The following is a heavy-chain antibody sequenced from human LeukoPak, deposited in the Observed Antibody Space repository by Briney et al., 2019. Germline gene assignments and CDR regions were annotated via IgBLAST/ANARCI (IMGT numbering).Heavy chain of an antibody. V-gene: IGHV3-53*01. Sequence: GGSLRLSCVASGFAVSNNYMNWVRQAPGKGLEWVSIIYSGGTTYYADSVKGRFTISRDNSNNMLYLQMNSLRAEDTAVYYCARYSSSHYYYAYWGQGTLVTVTS. CDR1: GFAVSNNY. CDR3: ARYSSSHYYYAY. D-gene: IGHD6-13*01. CDR2: IYSGGTT. J-gene: IGHJ4*02.